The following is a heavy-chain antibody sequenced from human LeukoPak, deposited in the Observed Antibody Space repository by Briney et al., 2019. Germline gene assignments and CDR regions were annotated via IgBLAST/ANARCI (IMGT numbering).Heavy chain of an antibody. D-gene: IGHD2-2*02. J-gene: IGHJ3*02. CDR2: IYTSGST. V-gene: IGHV4-4*07. CDR3: ARDYNRYCSCTSCYSDAFDI. Sequence: SETLSLTCTVSGGSISSYYWSWIRQPAGKGLECIGRIYTSGSTNYNPSLKSRVTMSVDTSKNQFSLKLSSVTAADTAVYYCARDYNRYCSCTSCYSDAFDIWSQGTMVTVSS. CDR1: GGSISSYY.